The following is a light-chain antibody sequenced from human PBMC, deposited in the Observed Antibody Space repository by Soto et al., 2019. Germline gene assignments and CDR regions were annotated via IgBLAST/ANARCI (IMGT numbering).Light chain of an antibody. CDR3: EAWDLSRNGPV. Sequence: QSVLTQPPSASGTPGQRVTISCFGSSSNIAPNTVNWYQQLPGTAPKLLIYGSDQRPSGVPDRFSGSKSGTSASLAISGLQSDDDGDYYCEAWDLSRNGPVLGGGTKLTVL. CDR1: SSNIAPNT. V-gene: IGLV1-44*01. CDR2: GSD. J-gene: IGLJ2*01.